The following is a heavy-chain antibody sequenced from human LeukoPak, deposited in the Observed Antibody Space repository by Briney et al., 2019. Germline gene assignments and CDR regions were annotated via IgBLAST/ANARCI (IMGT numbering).Heavy chain of an antibody. V-gene: IGHV1-18*01. D-gene: IGHD3-22*01. CDR1: GYTFTSYG. CDR3: ARVFDYYDSSPFDY. Sequence: EASVKVSCKASGYTFTSYGISWVRQAPGQGLEWMGWISAYNGNTNYAQKFQGRVTMTRDTSTSTVYMELSSLRSEDTAVYYCARVFDYYDSSPFDYWGRGTLVTVSS. CDR2: ISAYNGNT. J-gene: IGHJ4*02.